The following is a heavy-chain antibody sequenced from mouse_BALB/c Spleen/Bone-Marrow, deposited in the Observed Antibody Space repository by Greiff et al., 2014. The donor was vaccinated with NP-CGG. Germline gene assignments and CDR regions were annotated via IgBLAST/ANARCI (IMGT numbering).Heavy chain of an antibody. CDR2: IDPANGNT. D-gene: IGHD2-4*01. Sequence: VQLQQSGAELVKPGASVKLSCTASGFNIKDTYIYWVKQRPEQGLEWVGRIDPANGNTKYDPKFQGKATIAADTSSNTAYLQLCSLTSNDTADYYCARWYYEYVIALDYWGQGTSVTVSS. CDR3: ARWYYEYVIALDY. CDR1: GFNIKDTY. V-gene: IGHV14-3*02. J-gene: IGHJ4*01.